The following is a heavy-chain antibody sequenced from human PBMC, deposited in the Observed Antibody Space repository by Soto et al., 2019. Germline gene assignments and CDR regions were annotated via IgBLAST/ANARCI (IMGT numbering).Heavy chain of an antibody. CDR1: GFTFSSYS. CDR2: ISSSSSYI. V-gene: IGHV3-21*01. CDR3: ARAPYSSPLLNWFDP. D-gene: IGHD6-13*01. J-gene: IGHJ5*02. Sequence: EVQLVESGGGLVKPGGSLRLSCAASGFTFSSYSMNWVRQAPGKGLEWVSSISSSSSYIYYADSVKGRFTISRDNAKNSLYLQMNSLRAEDTAVYYCARAPYSSPLLNWFDPWGQGTLVTVSS.